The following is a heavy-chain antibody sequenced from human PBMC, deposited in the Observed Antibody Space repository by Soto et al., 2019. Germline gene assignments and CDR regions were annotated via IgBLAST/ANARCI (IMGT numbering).Heavy chain of an antibody. J-gene: IGHJ6*02. Sequence: GGSLRLSCAASGFTFSSYSMNWVRQAPGKGLEWVSSISSSSSYIYYADSVKGRFTVSRDNAKNSLYLKMNSLRAEDTAVYYCARGGSGSYQYYNGMDVWGQGTTVTVSS. CDR1: GFTFSSYS. D-gene: IGHD1-26*01. V-gene: IGHV3-21*01. CDR2: ISSSSSYI. CDR3: ARGGSGSYQYYNGMDV.